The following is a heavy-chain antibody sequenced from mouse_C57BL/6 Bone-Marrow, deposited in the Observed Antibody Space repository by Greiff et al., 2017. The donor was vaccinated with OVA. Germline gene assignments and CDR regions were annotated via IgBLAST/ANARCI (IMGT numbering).Heavy chain of an antibody. CDR2: IYPGDGDT. D-gene: IGHD1-1*01. J-gene: IGHJ4*01. CDR1: GYAFSSYW. CDR3: ARRDLYYGSTDYAMDY. Sequence: QVQLQQSGAELVKPGASVKISCKASGYAFSSYWMNWVKQRPGKGLEWIGQIYPGDGDTNYNGKFKGKATLTADKSSSTAYMQLSSLTSEDSAVYFCARRDLYYGSTDYAMDYWGQGTSVTVSS. V-gene: IGHV1-80*01.